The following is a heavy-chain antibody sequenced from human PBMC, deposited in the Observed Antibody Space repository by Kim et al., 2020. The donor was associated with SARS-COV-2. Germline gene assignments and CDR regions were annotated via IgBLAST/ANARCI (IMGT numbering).Heavy chain of an antibody. CDR2: ISGGSAYI. Sequence: GGSLRLSCAASGFTFRDYTMTWVRQAPGKGLEWVSSISGGSAYIYYADSAEGRFTISRDNAEKSLFLQVNSLRAEDTAVYFCARVGYGAGSYSDDYHF. J-gene: IGHJ1*01. V-gene: IGHV3-21*01. CDR1: GFTFRDYT. D-gene: IGHD3-10*01. CDR3: ARVGYGAGSYSDDYHF.